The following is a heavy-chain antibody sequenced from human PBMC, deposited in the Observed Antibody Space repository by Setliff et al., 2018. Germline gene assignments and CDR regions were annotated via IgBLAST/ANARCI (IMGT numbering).Heavy chain of an antibody. Sequence: GASVKVSCKASGDTFSTYALSWVRQAPGQGLEWMGGIIPLLETAKYAQKFQGRVTITADESTSTAYMELSSLRSEDTAVYYCASPGPHLHSSREYYFDYWGQGTLVTVSS. V-gene: IGHV1-69*13. J-gene: IGHJ4*02. CDR3: ASPGPHLHSSREYYFDY. CDR1: GDTFSTYA. CDR2: IIPLLETA. D-gene: IGHD6-13*01.